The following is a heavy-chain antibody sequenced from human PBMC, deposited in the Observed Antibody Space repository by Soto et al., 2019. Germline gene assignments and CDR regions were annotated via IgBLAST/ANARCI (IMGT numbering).Heavy chain of an antibody. Sequence: QVQLVESGGGVVQPGRSLRLSCTGSGFTFSSYTMHWVRHAPGKGLEWVALISFDSSNKYYADSVKGRFSISRDNSKNTLFLQMDSLRPDDTAVYYCARDRLRLGELSLIGYFDYWGQGTLVTVSS. D-gene: IGHD3-16*02. CDR1: GFTFSSYT. CDR2: ISFDSSNK. J-gene: IGHJ4*02. CDR3: ARDRLRLGELSLIGYFDY. V-gene: IGHV3-30*01.